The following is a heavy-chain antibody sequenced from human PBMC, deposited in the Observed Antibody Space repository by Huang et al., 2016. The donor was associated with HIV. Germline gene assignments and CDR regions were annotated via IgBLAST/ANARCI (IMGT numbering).Heavy chain of an antibody. CDR2: IKQDGSEK. CDR3: ATKASAMDI. CDR1: TATFNADG. D-gene: IGHD1-7*01. Sequence: LVESGGGVVQPGGSRRLSCAGATATFNADGMSWVRQRPGQGLEWVANIKQDGSEKYYMDSVEGRFNISRDNVKKLLFLEMNNLRVADTAVYYCATKASAMDIWGQGTTVIVSS. J-gene: IGHJ6*02. V-gene: IGHV3-7*01.